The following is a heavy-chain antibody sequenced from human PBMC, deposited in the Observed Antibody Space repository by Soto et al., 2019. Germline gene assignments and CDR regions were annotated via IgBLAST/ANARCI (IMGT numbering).Heavy chain of an antibody. CDR2: IYWDDDK. J-gene: IGHJ5*02. V-gene: IGHV2-5*02. D-gene: IGHD3-16*01. CDR1: GFSLTTSGVG. Sequence: QITLKESGPTLVKSTQTLTLTCTFSGFSLTTSGVGVGWIRQPPGKALEWLALIYWDDDKRHSPSLKSRLTXPXXSSKHQVGLMMTNLDPVATATYSCAHRLGEEWLAPRGQGTLVTVSS. CDR3: AHRLGEEWLAP.